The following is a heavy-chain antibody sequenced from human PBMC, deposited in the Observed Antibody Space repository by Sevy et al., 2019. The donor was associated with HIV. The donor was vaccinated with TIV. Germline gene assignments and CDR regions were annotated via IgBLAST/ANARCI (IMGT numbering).Heavy chain of an antibody. V-gene: IGHV3-74*01. D-gene: IGHD3-16*01. Sequence: GGSLRLSCAASGFSFNSYWMHWVRQPPGKGLVWVSRINSDGSSTSHADSVKGRFTISRDNAKSTLYLQMNSLRAEDTAVYYCARVICSDTDDFYYYYMDVWGKGTTVTVSS. CDR3: ARVICSDTDDFYYYYMDV. CDR2: INSDGSST. J-gene: IGHJ6*03. CDR1: GFSFNSYW.